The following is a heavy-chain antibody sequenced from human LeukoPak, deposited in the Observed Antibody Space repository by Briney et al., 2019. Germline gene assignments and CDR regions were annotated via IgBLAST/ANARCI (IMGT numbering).Heavy chain of an antibody. J-gene: IGHJ6*03. V-gene: IGHV1-69*13. CDR1: GGTFSSYA. CDR2: IIPIFGTA. CDR3: ARGLMVYATDHYYYYMDV. Sequence: SVKVSCKASGGTFSSYAISWVRQAPGQGLEWMGGIIPIFGTANYAQKFQGRVTITADESTSTAYMELSSLRSEDTAVYYCARGLMVYATDHYYYYMDVWGKGTTVTVSS. D-gene: IGHD2-8*01.